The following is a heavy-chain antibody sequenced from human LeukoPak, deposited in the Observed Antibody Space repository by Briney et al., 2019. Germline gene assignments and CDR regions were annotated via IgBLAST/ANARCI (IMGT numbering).Heavy chain of an antibody. CDR2: IIPIFGTA. CDR1: GGTFSSYA. V-gene: IGHV1-69*05. CDR3: ARDSPVLGRFDP. D-gene: IGHD3-16*01. Sequence: GSSVKVSCXASGGTFSSYAISWVRQAPGQGLEWMGRIIPIFGTANYAQQFQGRVTITTDESTSTAYMELSSLRSEDTAVYYCARDSPVLGRFDPWGQGTLVTVSS. J-gene: IGHJ5*02.